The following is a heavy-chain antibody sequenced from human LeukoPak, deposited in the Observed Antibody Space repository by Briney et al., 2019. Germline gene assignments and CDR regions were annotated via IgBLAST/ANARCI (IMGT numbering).Heavy chain of an antibody. CDR3: AGMYYYDSSGWYYYMDV. CDR2: IYYSGST. V-gene: IGHV4-59*13. D-gene: IGHD3-22*01. J-gene: IGHJ6*03. Sequence: SETLSLTCTVSGGSISSYYWSWIRQPPAKGLEWIGYIYYSGSTNYNPSLKSRVTISVDTSKNQVSLKLSSVTAADTAVYYCAGMYYYDSSGWYYYMDVWGKGTTVTVSS. CDR1: GGSISSYY.